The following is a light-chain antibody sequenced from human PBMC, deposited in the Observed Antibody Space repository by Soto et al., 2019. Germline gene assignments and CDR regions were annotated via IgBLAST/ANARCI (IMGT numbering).Light chain of an antibody. CDR2: EVS. Sequence: QSALTQPASVSGSPGQSITISCTGTSSDVGGYNYVSWYQQHPGKAPKLMIYEVSNRASGVSNRFSGSKSGNTASLTISGLQAEDEADYYCSSYASSSTYVFGTGTKHRP. CDR1: SSDVGGYNY. CDR3: SSYASSSTYV. J-gene: IGLJ1*01. V-gene: IGLV2-14*01.